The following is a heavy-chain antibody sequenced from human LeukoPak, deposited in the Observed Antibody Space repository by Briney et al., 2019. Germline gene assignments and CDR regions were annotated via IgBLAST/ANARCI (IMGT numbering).Heavy chain of an antibody. CDR1: GFAFSGYW. CDR2: VNPAGADT. V-gene: IGHV3-74*01. Sequence: GGSLRLSCAASGFAFSGYWMYWVRQAPGKGLVWVSSVNPAGADTNYAGSVKGRFTISRDNAKNTLYLQMKSLRAEDTAVYYCARDLRGDWGTLWGQGTMVTASS. J-gene: IGHJ3*01. CDR3: ARDLRGDWGTL. D-gene: IGHD3/OR15-3a*01.